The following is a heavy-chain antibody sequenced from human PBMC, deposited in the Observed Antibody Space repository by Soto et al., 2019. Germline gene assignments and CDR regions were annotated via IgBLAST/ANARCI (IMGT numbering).Heavy chain of an antibody. D-gene: IGHD3-16*01. J-gene: IGHJ4*02. CDR2: IYYSGST. CDR3: ASLAGGLRLDY. V-gene: IGHV4-39*01. CDR1: GGSISSSSYY. Sequence: QLQLQESGPGLVKPSETLSLTCTVSGGSISSSSYYWGWIRQPPGKGLVWIGSIYYSGSTYYNPSLKSRVTISVDTSKNQFSLKLSSVTAADTAVYYCASLAGGLRLDYWGQGTLVTVSS.